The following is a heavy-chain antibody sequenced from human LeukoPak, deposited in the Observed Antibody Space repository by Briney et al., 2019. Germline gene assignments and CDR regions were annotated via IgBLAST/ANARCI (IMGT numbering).Heavy chain of an antibody. D-gene: IGHD1-26*01. CDR1: GGTFSSYA. CDR2: IIPILGIA. CDR3: ARWRYSGSYGGDY. Sequence: SVKVSCKASGGTFSSYAISWVRQAPGQGLEWLGRIIPILGIANYAQKFPGRVTITADKSTSTAYMELSSLRSEDTAVYYCARWRYSGSYGGDYWGQGTLVTVSS. V-gene: IGHV1-69*04. J-gene: IGHJ4*02.